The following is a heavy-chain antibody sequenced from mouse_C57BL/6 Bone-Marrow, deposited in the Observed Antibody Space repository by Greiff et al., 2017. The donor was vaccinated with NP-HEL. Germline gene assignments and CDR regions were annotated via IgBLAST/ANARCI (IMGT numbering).Heavy chain of an antibody. CDR3: ARDHYGRWYFDV. CDR1: GFTFSSYA. D-gene: IGHD1-1*01. Sequence: EVQLVESGGGLVKPGGSLKLSCAASGFTFSSYAMSWVRQTPEKRLEWVATISDGGSYTYYPDNVKGRFTISRDNAKNNLYLQMSHLKSEDTAMYYCARDHYGRWYFDVWGTGTTVTVSS. CDR2: ISDGGSYT. V-gene: IGHV5-4*01. J-gene: IGHJ1*03.